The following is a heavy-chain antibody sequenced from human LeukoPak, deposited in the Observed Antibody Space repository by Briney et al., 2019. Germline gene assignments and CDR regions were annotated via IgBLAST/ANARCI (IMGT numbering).Heavy chain of an antibody. CDR3: ARNRGAQQLVRDWFDP. CDR1: GYTFTSYG. D-gene: IGHD6-13*01. CDR2: ISAYNGNT. V-gene: IGHV1-18*01. J-gene: IGHJ5*02. Sequence: ASVKVSCKASGYTFTSYGISWVRQAPGQGLEWMGWISAYNGNTNYAQKFQGRVTMTRNTSISTAYMELSSLRSEDTAVYYCARNRGAQQLVRDWFDPWGQGTLVTVSS.